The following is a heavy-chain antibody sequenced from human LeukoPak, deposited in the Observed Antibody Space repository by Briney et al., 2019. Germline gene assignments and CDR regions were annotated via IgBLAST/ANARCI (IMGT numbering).Heavy chain of an antibody. CDR2: IYYSGST. D-gene: IGHD6-13*01. CDR3: ARPRKNHSSSWYFDY. CDR1: GGSISSYY. J-gene: IGHJ4*02. V-gene: IGHV4-59*04. Sequence: SETLSLTCTVSGGSISSYYWSWIRQPPGKALEWIGNIYYSGSTYYNPSLKSRVTISVDTSKNQFSLKLTSVTAADTAVYYCARPRKNHSSSWYFDYWGQGTLVTVSS.